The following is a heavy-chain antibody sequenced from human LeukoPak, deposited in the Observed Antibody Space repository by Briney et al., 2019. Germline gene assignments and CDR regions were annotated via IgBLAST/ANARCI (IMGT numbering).Heavy chain of an antibody. CDR2: IYYSGST. V-gene: IGHV4-39*07. CDR3: ARIANYDFWSGPKMYYMDV. CDR1: GGSISSSSYY. J-gene: IGHJ6*03. D-gene: IGHD3-3*01. Sequence: SETLSLTCTVSGGSISSSSYYWGWIRQPPGKGLEWIGSIYYSGSTYYNPSLKSRVTISVDTSKNQFSLKLSSVTAADTAVYYCARIANYDFWSGPKMYYMDVWGKGTTVTVSS.